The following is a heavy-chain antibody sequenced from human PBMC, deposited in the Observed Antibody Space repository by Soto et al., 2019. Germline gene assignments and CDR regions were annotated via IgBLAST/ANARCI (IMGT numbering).Heavy chain of an antibody. J-gene: IGHJ6*02. CDR1: GFTFSSYS. CDR2: ISSSSSYI. V-gene: IGHV3-21*01. CDR3: ARDLYRSTRWLQLGLYYYGMDV. Sequence: PGGSLRLSCAASGFTFSSYSMNWVRQAPGKGLEWVSSISSSSSYIYYADSVKGRFTISRDNSKNTLYLQMNSLRAEDTAVYYCARDLYRSTRWLQLGLYYYGMDVWGQGTTVTVSS. D-gene: IGHD5-12*01.